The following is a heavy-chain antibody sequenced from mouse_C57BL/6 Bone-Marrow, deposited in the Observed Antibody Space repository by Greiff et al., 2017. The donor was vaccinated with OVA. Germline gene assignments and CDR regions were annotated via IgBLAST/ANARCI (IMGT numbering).Heavy chain of an antibody. J-gene: IGHJ2*01. CDR3: ARGDWAFDY. CDR2: INPSSGYT. D-gene: IGHD4-1*01. Sequence: QVQLQQSGAELAKPGASVKLSCKASGYTFTSYWMHWVKQRPGQGLEWIGYINPSSGYTKYNQKFKAKATLTADKSSSTAYMQLNSLTYEDSAVYYCARGDWAFDYWGQGTTLTVSS. V-gene: IGHV1-7*01. CDR1: GYTFTSYW.